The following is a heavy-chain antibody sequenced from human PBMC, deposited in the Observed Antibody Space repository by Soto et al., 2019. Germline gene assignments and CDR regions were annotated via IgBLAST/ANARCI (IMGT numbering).Heavy chain of an antibody. CDR3: AKNGQPPYYYYGLDV. D-gene: IGHD2-8*01. Sequence: QGHLVQSGGEVKKPGASVKVSCKASGYTFTRYGISWVRQAPGQGLEWMGWISGYNGDTNYAQNVQGRVSMTIDTSTSTAYMELRSLTSDDTAVYYCAKNGQPPYYYYGLDVWGQGNTVTVSS. CDR2: ISGYNGDT. CDR1: GYTFTRYG. J-gene: IGHJ6*02. V-gene: IGHV1-18*01.